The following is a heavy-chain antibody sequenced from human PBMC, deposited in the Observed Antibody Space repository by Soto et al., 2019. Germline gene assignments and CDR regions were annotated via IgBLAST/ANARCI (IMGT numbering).Heavy chain of an antibody. CDR3: ARAYGGHPALFDR. CDR2: IYTGGST. CDR1: GFTVSSDY. V-gene: IGHV3-53*01. D-gene: IGHD4-17*01. J-gene: IGHJ5*02. Sequence: EVQLVESGGGLIQPGGSLRLSCAASGFTVSSDYMSWVRQAPGKGLEWVSVIYTGGSTYYADSVKGRFTFSRDTSKNTLYLQMNRLRADATAVYYCARAYGGHPALFDRWGQGTLVTVSS.